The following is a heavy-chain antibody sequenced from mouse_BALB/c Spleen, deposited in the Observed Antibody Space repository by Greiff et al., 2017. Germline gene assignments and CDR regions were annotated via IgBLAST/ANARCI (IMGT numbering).Heavy chain of an antibody. CDR3: ARGLITTVVPFAY. Sequence: EVQRVESGGGLVQPGGSLRLSCATSGFTFTDYYMSWVRQPPGKALEWLGFIRNKANGYTTEYSASVKGRFTISRDNSQSILYLQMNTLRAEDSATYYCARGLITTVVPFAYWGQGTLVTVSA. J-gene: IGHJ3*01. CDR2: IRNKANGYTT. V-gene: IGHV7-3*02. D-gene: IGHD1-1*01. CDR1: GFTFTDYY.